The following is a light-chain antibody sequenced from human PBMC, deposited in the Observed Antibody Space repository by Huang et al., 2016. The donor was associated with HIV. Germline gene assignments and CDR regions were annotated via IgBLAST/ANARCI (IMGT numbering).Light chain of an antibody. Sequence: EIVLTQSPGTLSLSPGERTPLSCRASQSVNSGYLAWYQQKPGQAPRLLIYGASTRATGIPGRFSGSGSGTDFTLTISRLQPEDFAVYYCQQYGSSPATFGQGTKVEVK. CDR1: QSVNSGY. J-gene: IGKJ1*01. CDR2: GAS. V-gene: IGKV3-20*01. CDR3: QQYGSSPAT.